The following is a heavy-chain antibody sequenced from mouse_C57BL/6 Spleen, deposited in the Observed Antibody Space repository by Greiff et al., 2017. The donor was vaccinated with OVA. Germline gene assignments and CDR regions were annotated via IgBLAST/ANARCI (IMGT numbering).Heavy chain of an antibody. CDR2: ISSGSSTI. Sequence: DVMLVESGGGLVKPGGSLKLSCAASGFTFSDYGMHWVRQAPEKGLEWVAYISSGSSTIYYADTVKGRFTISRDNAKNTLFLQMTSLRSEDTAMYYCARSDGSSYRAMDYWGQGTSGTVSS. V-gene: IGHV5-17*01. CDR3: ARSDGSSYRAMDY. J-gene: IGHJ4*01. CDR1: GFTFSDYG. D-gene: IGHD1-1*01.